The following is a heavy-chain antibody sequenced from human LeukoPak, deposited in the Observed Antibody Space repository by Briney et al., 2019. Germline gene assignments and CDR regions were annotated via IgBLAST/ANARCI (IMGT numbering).Heavy chain of an antibody. J-gene: IGHJ4*02. CDR2: INHSGST. Sequence: PSETLSLTCAVYGGSFSGYYWSWIRQPQGKGLEWIGEINHSGSTNYNPSLKSRVTISVDTSKNQFSLKLSSVTAADTAVYYCARGKWSSGWYFDYWGPGTLVTVSS. CDR3: ARGKWSSGWYFDY. D-gene: IGHD6-19*01. V-gene: IGHV4-34*01. CDR1: GGSFSGYY.